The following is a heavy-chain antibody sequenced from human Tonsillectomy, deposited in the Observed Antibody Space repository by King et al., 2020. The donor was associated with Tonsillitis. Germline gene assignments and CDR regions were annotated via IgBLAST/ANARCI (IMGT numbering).Heavy chain of an antibody. V-gene: IGHV3-48*01. J-gene: IGHJ6*03. Sequence: VQLVESGGGLLQPGGSLRLSCAASGFTFSSYTMNWVRQAPGRGLECVSYITRSSNTRYYADSVKGRFTISRDDAKNSLYLQMNSLRAEDTAVYYCARSTTRPHYYYMDVWGKGTTVTVSS. D-gene: IGHD1-7*01. CDR3: ARSTTRPHYYYMDV. CDR1: GFTFSSYT. CDR2: ITRSSNTR.